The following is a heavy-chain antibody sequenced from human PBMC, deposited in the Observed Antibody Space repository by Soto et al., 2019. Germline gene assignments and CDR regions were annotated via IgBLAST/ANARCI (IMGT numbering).Heavy chain of an antibody. D-gene: IGHD4-17*01. CDR2: ISNNGITT. CDR3: ATTLTYWNAMDV. J-gene: IGHJ6*02. CDR1: GFTFSSFQ. Sequence: PGGSLSLSCAASGFTFSSFQMNWVRQAPGKGLEWVSYISNNGITTYYADSVKGRFTISRDNGKNSLYLQMNSLRAEDTAVYYCATTLTYWNAMDVWGQGTTVTSP. V-gene: IGHV3-48*03.